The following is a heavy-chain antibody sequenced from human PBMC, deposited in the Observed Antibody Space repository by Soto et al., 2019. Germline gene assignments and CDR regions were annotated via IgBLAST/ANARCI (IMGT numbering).Heavy chain of an antibody. CDR1: GFTVSSYA. Sequence: QVQLVESGGGVVQPGRSLRLSCAASGFTVSSYAMHWVRQAPGKGLEWVAVISYDGSNKYYADSVKGRFTISRDNSKNTLYLQMNSLRAEDTAVYYCARCGYSYEPYYYYGMDVWGQGTTVTVSS. V-gene: IGHV3-30-3*01. CDR2: ISYDGSNK. D-gene: IGHD5-18*01. J-gene: IGHJ6*02. CDR3: ARCGYSYEPYYYYGMDV.